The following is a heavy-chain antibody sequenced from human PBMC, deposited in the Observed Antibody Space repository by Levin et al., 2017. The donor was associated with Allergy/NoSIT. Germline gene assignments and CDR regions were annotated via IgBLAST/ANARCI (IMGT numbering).Heavy chain of an antibody. V-gene: IGHV5-51*01. J-gene: IGHJ4*02. Sequence: GESLKISCKGSGYSFTSYWIGRVRQMPGKGLEWIGIIYPADSDTRYSPPFQGQVTLSADKSISTAYLQWSSLKAADTAMYYCARSGDYGDYTDYWGQGTLVTVSS. CDR1: GYSFTSYW. CDR2: IYPADSDT. CDR3: ARSGDYGDYTDY. D-gene: IGHD4-17*01.